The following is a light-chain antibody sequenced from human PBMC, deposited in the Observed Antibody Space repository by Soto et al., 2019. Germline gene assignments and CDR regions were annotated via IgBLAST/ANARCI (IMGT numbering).Light chain of an antibody. CDR3: SSYTTAFFYV. CDR1: SSDIGAFNY. Sequence: QSALTQPASVSGSPGQSITISCTGSSSDIGAFNYVAWYQQHPGKAPKLIIHGVTNRPSGVSSRFSGSKSDYTASLTIPGLQAEDEADYYCSSYTTAFFYVFGTGTKV. CDR2: GVT. V-gene: IGLV2-14*01. J-gene: IGLJ1*01.